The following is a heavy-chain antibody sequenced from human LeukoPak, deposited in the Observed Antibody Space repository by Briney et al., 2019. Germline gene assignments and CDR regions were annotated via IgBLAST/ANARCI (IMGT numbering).Heavy chain of an antibody. Sequence: PGGSLRLSCAASGFIFSSYAMSWVRQAPGKGLEWVSGISGSGGSTYYADSVKGRFTISRDNSKSTLYLQMNSLRAEDTAVYYCAKDTTSLPTDYFDYWGQGTLVTVSS. CDR1: GFIFSSYA. J-gene: IGHJ4*02. CDR2: ISGSGGST. D-gene: IGHD2/OR15-2a*01. CDR3: AKDTTSLPTDYFDY. V-gene: IGHV3-23*01.